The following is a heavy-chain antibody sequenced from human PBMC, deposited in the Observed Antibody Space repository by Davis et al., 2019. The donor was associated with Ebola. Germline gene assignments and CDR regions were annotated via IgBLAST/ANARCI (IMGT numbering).Heavy chain of an antibody. CDR2: INHSGST. CDR1: GGSFSGYY. J-gene: IGHJ4*02. Sequence: PSETLSLTCAVYGGSFSGYYWSCIRQPPGKGLEWIGEINHSGSTNYNPSLKSRVTISVDTSKNQFSLKLSSVTAADTAVYYCARGQHSSSWYPDYWGQGTLVTVSS. D-gene: IGHD6-13*01. V-gene: IGHV4-34*01. CDR3: ARGQHSSSWYPDY.